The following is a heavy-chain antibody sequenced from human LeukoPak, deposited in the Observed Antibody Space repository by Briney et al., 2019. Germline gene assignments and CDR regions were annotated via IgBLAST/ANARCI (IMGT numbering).Heavy chain of an antibody. Sequence: ASVKISCKVSGYTFTDYYMHWVQQAPGKGLEWMGLVDPEDGETIYAEKFQGRVTITADTSTDTAYMELSSLRSEDTAVYYCAKDPTYYDFGGGYYTWAQGTLVTVPS. CDR3: AKDPTYYDFGGGYYT. CDR2: VDPEDGET. CDR1: GYTFTDYY. V-gene: IGHV1-69-2*01. J-gene: IGHJ5*02. D-gene: IGHD3-3*01.